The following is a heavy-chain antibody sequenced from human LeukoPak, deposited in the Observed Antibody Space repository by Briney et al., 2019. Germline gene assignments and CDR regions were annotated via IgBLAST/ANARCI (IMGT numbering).Heavy chain of an antibody. Sequence: ASVTVSCKASGGTFSSYAISWVRQAPGQGLEWMGGIIPIFGTANYAQKFQGRVTITTDESTSTAYMELSSLRSEDTAVYYCARGVVPAAIPDYYYYMDVWGKGTTVTVSS. CDR3: ARGVVPAAIPDYYYYMDV. D-gene: IGHD2-2*02. CDR1: GGTFSSYA. CDR2: IIPIFGTA. J-gene: IGHJ6*03. V-gene: IGHV1-69*05.